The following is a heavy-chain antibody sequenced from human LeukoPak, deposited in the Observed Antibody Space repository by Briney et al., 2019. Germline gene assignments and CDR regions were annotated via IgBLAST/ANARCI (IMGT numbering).Heavy chain of an antibody. V-gene: IGHV1-8*01. CDR3: ATKGIAAAGTGY. CDR2: MNPNSGNT. D-gene: IGHD6-13*01. CDR1: GYTFTSYD. J-gene: IGHJ4*02. Sequence: GASVKVSCKASGYTFTSYDINWVRQATGQGLEWMGWMNPNSGNTGYAQKFQGRVTITADESTSTAYMELSSLRSEDTAVYYCATKGIAAAGTGYWGQGTLVTVSS.